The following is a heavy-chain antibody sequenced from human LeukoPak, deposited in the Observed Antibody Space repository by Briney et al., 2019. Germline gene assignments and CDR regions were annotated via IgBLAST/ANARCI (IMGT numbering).Heavy chain of an antibody. CDR1: GGSFSGYY. CDR3: ARVKITIFGVVRNPRPPYYFDY. D-gene: IGHD3-3*01. CDR2: INHSGST. Sequence: SETLSLTCAVYGGSFSGYYWSWLRQPPGKGLEWLGEINHSGSTNYNPSLKSRVTISVDTSKNQFSLKLSSVTAADTAVYYCARVKITIFGVVRNPRPPYYFDYWGQGTLVTVSS. J-gene: IGHJ4*02. V-gene: IGHV4-34*01.